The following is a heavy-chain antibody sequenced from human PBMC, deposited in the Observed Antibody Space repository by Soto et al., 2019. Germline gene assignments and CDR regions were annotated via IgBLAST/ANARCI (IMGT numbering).Heavy chain of an antibody. J-gene: IGHJ4*02. V-gene: IGHV1-18*04. D-gene: IGHD2-21*01. CDR2: ISTYNGNT. CDR1: GYSFSLYG. Sequence: QVQQVQSGAEMKKPGASVKVSCKASGYSFSLYGISWVRQAPGQGLEWMGWISTYNGNTKYAQKFQDRVTFTTDTSTSTAYMEVTSLGSDDTAVYYCARMIASSLDYWGQGTLVTVSS. CDR3: ARMIASSLDY.